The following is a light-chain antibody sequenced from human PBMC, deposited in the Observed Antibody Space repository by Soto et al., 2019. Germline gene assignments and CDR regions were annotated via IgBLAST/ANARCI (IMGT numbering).Light chain of an antibody. Sequence: DIQMTQSPPSLSASVGDRVTIICRASEGINLYLASFQQKPGKAPKSLIYGATSLQRGVPSRFSGSGGDTDFSLTISRLQPEDIANYYCQQYQRYPPSFGGGTKVEIK. CDR2: GAT. V-gene: IGKV1-16*01. CDR1: EGINLY. J-gene: IGKJ4*01. CDR3: QQYQRYPPS.